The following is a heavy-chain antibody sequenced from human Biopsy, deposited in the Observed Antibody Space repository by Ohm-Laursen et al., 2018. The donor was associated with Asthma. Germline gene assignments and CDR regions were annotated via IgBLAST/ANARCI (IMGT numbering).Heavy chain of an antibody. D-gene: IGHD3-22*01. J-gene: IGHJ4*02. CDR1: YGSITSGGYY. CDR3: ARAQDYYDSRGYYRSFDY. Sequence: SQTLSLTCTVSYGSITSGGYYWTWIRQQLGRGLERIGVIYYNGSTYSNPSLKSRVSISIDTSKNQFSLKLSSVTAADTAVYYCARAQDYYDSRGYYRSFDYWGQGTLVTVSS. V-gene: IGHV4-31*03. CDR2: IYYNGST.